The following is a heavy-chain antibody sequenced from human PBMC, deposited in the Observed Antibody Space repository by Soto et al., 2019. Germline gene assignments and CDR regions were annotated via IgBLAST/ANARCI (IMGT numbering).Heavy chain of an antibody. V-gene: IGHV1-18*01. CDR2: ISAYNGNT. CDR3: GRSLVALVVVAATGGAY. J-gene: IGHJ4*02. D-gene: IGHD2-15*01. CDR1: GYTFTSYG. Sequence: QVQLVQSGAEVKKPGASVKVSCKASGYTFTSYGISWVRQAPGQGLEWMGWISAYNGNTNYAQKLQGRVTMTTATSTSTAYRELRSLGSDDTAVYYCGRSLVALVVVAATGGAYWGQGTLVTVSS.